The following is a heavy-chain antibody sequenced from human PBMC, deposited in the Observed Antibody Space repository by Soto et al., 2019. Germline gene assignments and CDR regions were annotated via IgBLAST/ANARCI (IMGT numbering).Heavy chain of an antibody. CDR1: GFTFSSYG. J-gene: IGHJ6*02. V-gene: IGHV3-33*01. Sequence: GGSLRLSCAASGFTFSSYGMHWVRQAPGKGLEWVAVIWYDGSNKYYADSVKGRFTISRDNSKNTLYLQMNSLRAEDTAVYYCARVVRPPWGTNFVVVPAAMRGPMDVWGQGTTVTVSS. CDR3: ARVVRPPWGTNFVVVPAAMRGPMDV. CDR2: IWYDGSNK. D-gene: IGHD2-2*01.